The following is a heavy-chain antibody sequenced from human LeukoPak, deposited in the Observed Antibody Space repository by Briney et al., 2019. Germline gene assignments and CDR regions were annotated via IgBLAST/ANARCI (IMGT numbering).Heavy chain of an antibody. V-gene: IGHV4-59*01. CDR1: GGSISSYY. CDR2: IYYSGST. CDR3: ARGNYDFWSGYSDY. Sequence: ASETLSLTCTVSGGSISSYYWSWIRQPPGKGLEWIGYIYYSGSTNYNPSLKSRVTISVDTSKNQFSLKLSSVTAADTAVYYCARGNYDFWSGYSDYWGQGTLVTVSS. J-gene: IGHJ4*02. D-gene: IGHD3-3*01.